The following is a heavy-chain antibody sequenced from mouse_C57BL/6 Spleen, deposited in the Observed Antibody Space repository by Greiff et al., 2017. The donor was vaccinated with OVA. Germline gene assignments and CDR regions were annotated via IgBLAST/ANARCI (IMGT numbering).Heavy chain of an antibody. CDR1: GFTFTDYY. J-gene: IGHJ4*01. V-gene: IGHV7-3*01. CDR2: IRNKANGYTT. Sequence: EVKLMESGGGLVQPGGSLSLSCAASGFTFTDYYMSWVRQPPGKALEWLGFIRNKANGYTTEYSASVKGRFTISRDNSQSILYLQMNALRAEDSATYYCARYRGSSYPLYYYAMDYWGQGTSVTVSS. D-gene: IGHD1-1*01. CDR3: ARYRGSSYPLYYYAMDY.